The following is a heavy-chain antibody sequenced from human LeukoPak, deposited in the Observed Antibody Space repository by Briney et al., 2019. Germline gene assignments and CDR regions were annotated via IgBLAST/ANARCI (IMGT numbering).Heavy chain of an antibody. V-gene: IGHV4-34*01. D-gene: IGHD3-22*01. Sequence: SETLSLTCAVYGGSFSGYYWSWIRQPPGKGLEWIGEINHSGSTNYNPSLKSRVTISVDTSKNQFSLKLSSVTAADTAVYYCARLRGYYIDHWGQGTLVTVSS. CDR2: INHSGST. J-gene: IGHJ4*02. CDR1: GGSFSGYY. CDR3: ARLRGYYIDH.